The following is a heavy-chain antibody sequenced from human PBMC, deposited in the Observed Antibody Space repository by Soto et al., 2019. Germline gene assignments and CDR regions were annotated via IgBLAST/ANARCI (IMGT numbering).Heavy chain of an antibody. CDR3: ARVQDTYYYGSGSPSFDY. J-gene: IGHJ4*02. V-gene: IGHV3-30-3*01. D-gene: IGHD3-10*01. CDR1: GFTFSSYA. CDR2: ISYDGSNK. Sequence: QVQLVESGGGVVQPGRSLRLSCAASGFTFSSYAMHWVRQAPGKGLEWVAVISYDGSNKYYADSVKGRFTISRDNSKNTLYLQMNSLRAEDTAVYYCARVQDTYYYGSGSPSFDYCGQGTLVTVSS.